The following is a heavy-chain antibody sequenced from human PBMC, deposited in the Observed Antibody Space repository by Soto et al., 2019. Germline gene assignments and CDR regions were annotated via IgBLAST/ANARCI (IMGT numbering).Heavy chain of an antibody. J-gene: IGHJ5*02. CDR1: GGSISSSSYY. Sequence: SETLSLTCTVSGGSISSSSYYWGWIRQPPGKGLEWIGSIYYSGSTYYNPSLKSRVTISVDTSKNQFSLKLSSVTAADTAVYYCARPLGVTMVRGANWFDPWGQGTLVTVSS. D-gene: IGHD3-10*01. CDR2: IYYSGST. V-gene: IGHV4-39*01. CDR3: ARPLGVTMVRGANWFDP.